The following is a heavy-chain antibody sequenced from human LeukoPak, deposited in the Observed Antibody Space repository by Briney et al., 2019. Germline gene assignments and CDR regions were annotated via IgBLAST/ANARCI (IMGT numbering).Heavy chain of an antibody. CDR3: ARDIHTSDWTKFDY. Sequence: PSQTLSLTCNVSGGSISSGNYYWSWIRQPAGKGLEWIGRIYSSGRTYYNPSLKSRVTISVDTSKNQFALNLSSVTATDTAVYYCARDIHTSDWTKFDYWGQGTLVTVSS. D-gene: IGHD6-19*01. CDR2: IYSSGRT. J-gene: IGHJ4*02. V-gene: IGHV4-61*02. CDR1: GGSISSGNYY.